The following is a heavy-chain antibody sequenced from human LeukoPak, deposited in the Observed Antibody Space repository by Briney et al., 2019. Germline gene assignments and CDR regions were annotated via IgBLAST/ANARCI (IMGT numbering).Heavy chain of an antibody. Sequence: GGSLRLSCAASGFTFSSYATSWVRQAPGKGLEWVSTISGSGGSTYYADSVKGRFTISRDNSKNTLYLQMNSLRAEDTAVYYCAKVCPTYVEECVDYWGQGTLVTVSS. CDR1: GFTFSSYA. D-gene: IGHD3-16*01. J-gene: IGHJ4*02. V-gene: IGHV3-23*01. CDR2: ISGSGGST. CDR3: AKVCPTYVEECVDY.